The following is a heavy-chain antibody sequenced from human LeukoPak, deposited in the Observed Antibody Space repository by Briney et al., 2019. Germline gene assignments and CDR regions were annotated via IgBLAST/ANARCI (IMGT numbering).Heavy chain of an antibody. D-gene: IGHD6-13*01. CDR3: ARGPVISSWLFDY. CDR1: GGSFSGYY. J-gene: IGHJ4*02. V-gene: IGHV4-34*01. Sequence: SETLSLTCAVYGGSFSGYYWSWIRQPPGKGLEWIGEINHSGSTNYNPSLKSRVTISVDTSKNQFPLKLSSVTAADTAVYYCARGPVISSWLFDYWGQGTLVTVSS. CDR2: INHSGST.